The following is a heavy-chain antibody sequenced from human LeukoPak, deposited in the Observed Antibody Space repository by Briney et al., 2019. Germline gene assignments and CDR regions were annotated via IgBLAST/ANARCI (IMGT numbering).Heavy chain of an antibody. CDR2: TRNKVNSYTT. D-gene: IGHD3-10*01. V-gene: IGHV3-72*01. CDR3: AREGNYYGSGSYWSVVDY. J-gene: IGHJ4*02. CDR1: GFTFSDHY. Sequence: GGSLRLSCAASGFTFSDHYMDWVRQAPGKGLEWVGRTRNKVNSYTTEYAASVKGRFTISRDDSKNSLYLQMNSLKTEDTAVYYCAREGNYYGSGSYWSVVDYWGQGTLVTVSS.